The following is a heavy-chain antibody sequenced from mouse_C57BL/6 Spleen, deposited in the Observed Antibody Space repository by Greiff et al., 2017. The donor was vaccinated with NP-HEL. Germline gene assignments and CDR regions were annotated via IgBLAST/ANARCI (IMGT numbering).Heavy chain of an antibody. CDR3: AREGYGSIFDY. Sequence: QVLLQQSGAELVRPGASVKLSCKASGYTFTDYYINWVKQRPGQGLEWIARIYPGSGNTYYNEKFKGKATLTAEKSSSTAYMQLSSLTSEDSAVYFCAREGYGSIFDYWGQGTTLTVSS. J-gene: IGHJ2*01. CDR2: IYPGSGNT. CDR1: GYTFTDYY. V-gene: IGHV1-76*01. D-gene: IGHD1-1*01.